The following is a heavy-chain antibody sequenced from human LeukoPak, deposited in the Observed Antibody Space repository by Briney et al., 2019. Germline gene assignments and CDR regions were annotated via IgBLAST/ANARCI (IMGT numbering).Heavy chain of an antibody. V-gene: IGHV3-30*04. CDR1: GFTFGSYA. J-gene: IGHJ6*03. Sequence: GGSLRLSCAASGFTFGSYAMHWVRQAPGKGLEWVAVISYDGSNKYYADSVKGRFTISRDNSKNTLYLQMNSLRAEDTAVYYCAREPQLLYYYYYMDVWGKGTAVTVSS. CDR2: ISYDGSNK. D-gene: IGHD2-2*01. CDR3: AREPQLLYYYYYMDV.